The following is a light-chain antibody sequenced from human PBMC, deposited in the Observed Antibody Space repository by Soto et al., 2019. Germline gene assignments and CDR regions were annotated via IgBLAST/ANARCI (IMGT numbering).Light chain of an antibody. Sequence: IVITQSPATLSVSPGERATLSCRASQSVSSLLAWYQQKPRQAPRLLIYDTSTRSTGIPARFSGSGSGTDFTLTISSLQSEDFAIYYCQQYNIWTYNFGQGPRWIS. CDR1: QSVSSL. J-gene: IGKJ2*01. V-gene: IGKV3-15*01. CDR3: QQYNIWTYN. CDR2: DTS.